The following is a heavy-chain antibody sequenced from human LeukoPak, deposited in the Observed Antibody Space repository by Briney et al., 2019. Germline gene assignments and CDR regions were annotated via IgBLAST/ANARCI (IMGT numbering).Heavy chain of an antibody. CDR1: GFTFSSYA. CDR3: AKLDYCSSTSCYPPDY. D-gene: IGHD2-2*01. Sequence: GGSLRLSCAASGFTFSSYAMSWVRQAPGKGLEWVSAISGSGGSTYYADSVKGRFTISRDNSKNTLYLQMNSLRAEDTAVYYCAKLDYCSSTSCYPPDYWGRGTLVTVSS. V-gene: IGHV3-23*01. J-gene: IGHJ4*02. CDR2: ISGSGGST.